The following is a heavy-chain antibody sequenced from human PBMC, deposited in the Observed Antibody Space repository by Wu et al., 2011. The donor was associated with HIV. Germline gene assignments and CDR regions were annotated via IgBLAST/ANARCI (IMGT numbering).Heavy chain of an antibody. CDR2: INTNNGDT. V-gene: IGHV1-18*01. CDR3: ARVGENSGTYYDFWSGANDY. J-gene: IGHJ4*02. D-gene: IGHD3-3*01. CDR1: GYTFRNHG. Sequence: QVQLVQSGAEVKKPGVSVKVSCKASGYTFRNHGITWVRQAPGQAFEWMGWINTNNGDTDYAQSLQGRVTMTTDTSTSTAYMELRSLRSDDTAVYYCARVGENSGTYYDFWSGANDYWGQGTLVTVSS.